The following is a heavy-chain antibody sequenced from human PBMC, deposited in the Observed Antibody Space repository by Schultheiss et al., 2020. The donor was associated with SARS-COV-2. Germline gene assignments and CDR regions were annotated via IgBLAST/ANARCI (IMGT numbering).Heavy chain of an antibody. Sequence: ASVKVSCKASGYTFTSYAMHWVRQAPGQRLEWMGWISAYNGNTNYAQKFQGRVTMTRDTSTSTVYMELSSLRSEDTAVYYCARAEYYDFWSGYYTWGQGTLVTVSS. CDR2: ISAYNGNT. J-gene: IGHJ5*02. D-gene: IGHD3-3*01. CDR1: GYTFTSYA. CDR3: ARAEYYDFWSGYYT. V-gene: IGHV1-3*01.